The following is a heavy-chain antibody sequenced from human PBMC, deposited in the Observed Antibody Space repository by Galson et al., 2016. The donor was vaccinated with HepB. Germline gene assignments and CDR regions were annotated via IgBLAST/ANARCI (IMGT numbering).Heavy chain of an antibody. CDR3: ATGGPVVTATQVSGGGVTVHNAFDI. CDR2: ISSDGTHQ. D-gene: IGHD2-21*02. V-gene: IGHV3-30*03. CDR1: AFNFNNYD. J-gene: IGHJ3*02. Sequence: SLRLSCAASAFNFNNYDIHWVRQAPGKGLEWVTIISSDGTHQDYVDSVKGRFTISRDDSTNTVSLQMTSLRLEDTVRYYCATGGPVVTATQVSGGGVTVHNAFDIWGQGTMVTVSS.